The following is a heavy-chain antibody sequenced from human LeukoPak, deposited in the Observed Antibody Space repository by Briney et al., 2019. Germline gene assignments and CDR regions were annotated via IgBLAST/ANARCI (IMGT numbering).Heavy chain of an antibody. Sequence: GASVKVSCKASGYTVTGYYMHWVRQAPGQGLEWMGWINPDSGGTNYAQKFQGRVTMTRDTSISTAYMELSRLRSDDTAVYYCARDVAGTGYSYGYPPLDYWGQGTLVTVSS. CDR1: GYTVTGYY. CDR2: INPDSGGT. CDR3: ARDVAGTGYSYGYPPLDY. V-gene: IGHV1-2*02. D-gene: IGHD5-18*01. J-gene: IGHJ4*02.